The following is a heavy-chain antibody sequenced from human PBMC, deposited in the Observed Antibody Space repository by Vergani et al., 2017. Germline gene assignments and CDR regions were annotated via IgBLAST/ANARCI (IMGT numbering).Heavy chain of an antibody. J-gene: IGHJ3*01. CDR2: VYWNDDE. V-gene: IGHV2-5*01. CDR1: GFSLTTGGEG. CDR3: VHRLGYFDWDGAFDV. Sequence: QITLRESGPTLVKPTQTLTLTCTFSGFSLTTGGEGVGWIRQPPGRVLEWLAFVYWNDDERYSPSLKSRVTITKDTSKNEVILTRATMDPVDTATYYCVHRLGYFDWDGAFDVWGPGRMVTVSS. D-gene: IGHD3-9*01.